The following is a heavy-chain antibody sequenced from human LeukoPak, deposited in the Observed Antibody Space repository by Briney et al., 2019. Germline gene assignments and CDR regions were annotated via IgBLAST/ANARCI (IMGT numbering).Heavy chain of an antibody. D-gene: IGHD3-22*01. J-gene: IGHJ5*02. Sequence: SETLSLTCTVSGGSISSSSYYWGWIRQPPGKGLEWIGSIYYSGSTYYNPSLKSRVTISVDTSKNQFSLKLSSVTAADTAVYYCARQGYYDSQFDPWGQGTLATVSS. CDR3: ARQGYYDSQFDP. V-gene: IGHV4-39*01. CDR2: IYYSGST. CDR1: GGSISSSSYY.